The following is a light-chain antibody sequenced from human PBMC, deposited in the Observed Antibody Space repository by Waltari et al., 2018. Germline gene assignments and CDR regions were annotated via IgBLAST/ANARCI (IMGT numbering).Light chain of an antibody. Sequence: QSALTQPASVSGSPGQSITISCTGTSSDVGGFNYVSWYQQHPGKAPKLMIYEVSNRPSGVSSRFSGSKSGNMASLTISGLQAEDESDYYCSSFTSSSVYVFGTGTKVTVL. V-gene: IGLV2-14*01. J-gene: IGLJ1*01. CDR1: SSDVGGFNY. CDR3: SSFTSSSVYV. CDR2: EVS.